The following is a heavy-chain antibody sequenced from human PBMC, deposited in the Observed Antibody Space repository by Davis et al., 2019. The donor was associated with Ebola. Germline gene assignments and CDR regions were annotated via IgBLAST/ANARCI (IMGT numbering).Heavy chain of an antibody. CDR3: ARIYGGTTITD. CDR1: GFTFSSYW. D-gene: IGHD5-24*01. V-gene: IGHV3-7*01. Sequence: PGGSLRLSCAASGFTFSSYWLSWIRQAPGKGLEWVANINQDGSEKYYVDSVKGRFTISRDNSKNTLYLQMQSLRPDDTAVYYCARIYGGTTITDWGQGTQVTVSS. J-gene: IGHJ4*02. CDR2: INQDGSEK.